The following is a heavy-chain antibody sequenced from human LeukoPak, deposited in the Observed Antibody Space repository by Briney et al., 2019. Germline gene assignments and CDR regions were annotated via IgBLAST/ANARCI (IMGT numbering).Heavy chain of an antibody. Sequence: PGGSLRLSCAASGFTVSSNYMSWVRQAPGKGLEWVAVVSSDGSIDYYADSLRGRFTVSRDNSKNTMFLQFNTLRPEDTAVYYCAREGMGTTFSAWFEPWGQGTLVTVSS. J-gene: IGHJ5*02. CDR3: AREGMGTTFSAWFEP. D-gene: IGHD1-7*01. CDR1: GFTVSSNY. V-gene: IGHV3-30*03. CDR2: VSSDGSID.